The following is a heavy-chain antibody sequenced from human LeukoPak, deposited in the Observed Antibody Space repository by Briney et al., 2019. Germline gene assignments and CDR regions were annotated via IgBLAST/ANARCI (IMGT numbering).Heavy chain of an antibody. J-gene: IGHJ4*02. CDR2: IYPGDSDT. D-gene: IGHD2-2*01. V-gene: IGHV5-51*01. CDR1: GYRFTSYW. CDR3: ARRGYCSSTSCYRLFDY. Sequence: GESLKISCKGSGYRFTSYWIGWVRPMPGKGLEWMGIIYPGDSDTRYSPSFQGQVTISADKSISTAYLQWSSLKASDTAMYYCARRGYCSSTSCYRLFDYWGQGTLVTVSS.